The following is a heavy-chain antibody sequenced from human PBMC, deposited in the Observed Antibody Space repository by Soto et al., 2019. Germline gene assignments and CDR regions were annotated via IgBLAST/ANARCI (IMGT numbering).Heavy chain of an antibody. CDR1: GFTFSSYG. CDR3: ARDRSGYDGLDY. V-gene: IGHV3-33*01. CDR2: IWYDGSNK. D-gene: IGHD5-12*01. Sequence: QVQLVESGGGVVQPGRSLRLSCAASGFTFSSYGMHWVRQAPGKGREWVAVIWYDGSNKYYADSVKGRFTISRDNSKNTLYLQMNSMRAEDTAVYYCARDRSGYDGLDYSGQGTLVTVSS. J-gene: IGHJ4*02.